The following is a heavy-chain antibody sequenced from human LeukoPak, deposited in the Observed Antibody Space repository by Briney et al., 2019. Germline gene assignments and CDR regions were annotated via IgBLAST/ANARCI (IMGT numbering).Heavy chain of an antibody. CDR3: ASHGNSPLVR. CDR2: IYYSGST. Sequence: WVRQAPGKGLEWIGSIYYSGSTYYNPSLKSRVTISVDTSKNQFSLKLSSVTAADTAVYYCASHGNSPLVRWGQGTLVTVSS. J-gene: IGHJ4*02. V-gene: IGHV4-39*07. D-gene: IGHD4-23*01.